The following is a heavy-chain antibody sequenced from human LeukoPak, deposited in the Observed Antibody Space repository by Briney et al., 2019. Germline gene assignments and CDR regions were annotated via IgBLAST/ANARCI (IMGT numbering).Heavy chain of an antibody. J-gene: IGHJ4*02. CDR1: GFTFSSYW. CDR3: ARDTGGGYSCYDC. V-gene: IGHV3-7*01. CDR2: IKQDGSEK. Sequence: GGSLRLSCAASGFTFSSYWMTWIRQAPGRGLEWVANIKQDGSEKYYVDSVKGRFTISRDNAKNSLYLQMNSLRAEDTAVYYCARDTGGGYSCYDCWGQGTLVTVSS. D-gene: IGHD5-18*01.